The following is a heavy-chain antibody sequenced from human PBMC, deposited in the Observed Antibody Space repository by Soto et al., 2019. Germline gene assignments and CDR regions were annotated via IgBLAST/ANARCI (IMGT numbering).Heavy chain of an antibody. CDR1: GFTFTNYA. Sequence: SGGSLRLSCAASGFTFTNYAMSWVRQAPGKGLEWVSTISGSGGNIYSADSVKGRFAISRDNSKNTLYLQMNSLGAEDTAVYYCARGTESYITSPRRPLFDYWGQGTLVTVSS. V-gene: IGHV3-23*01. CDR2: ISGSGGNI. D-gene: IGHD3-10*01. CDR3: ARGTESYITSPRRPLFDY. J-gene: IGHJ4*02.